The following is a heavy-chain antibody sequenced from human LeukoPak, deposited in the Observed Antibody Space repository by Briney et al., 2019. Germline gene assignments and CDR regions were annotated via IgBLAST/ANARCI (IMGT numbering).Heavy chain of an antibody. V-gene: IGHV3-48*01. J-gene: IGHJ4*02. D-gene: IGHD3-22*01. CDR2: ISSSSSTI. CDR3: ARGEGYYYDSSGYFDY. CDR1: GFTFSSYS. Sequence: PGGSLRLSCAASGFTFSSYSMNWVRQAPGKGLEWVSYISSSSSTIYYAGSVKGRFTISRDNAKNSLYLQMNSLRAEDTAVYYCARGEGYYYDSSGYFDYWGQGTLVTVSS.